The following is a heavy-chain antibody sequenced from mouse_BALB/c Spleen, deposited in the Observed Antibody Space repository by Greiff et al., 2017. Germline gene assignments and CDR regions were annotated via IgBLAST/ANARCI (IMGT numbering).Heavy chain of an antibody. CDR2: INSNGGST. CDR1: GFTFSSYG. V-gene: IGHV5-6-3*01. CDR3: ARDLRLPHYYAMDY. Sequence: EVMLVESGGGLVQPGGSLKLSCAASGFTFSSYGMSWVRQTPDKRLELVATINSNGGSTYYPDSVKGRFTISRDNAKNTLYLQMSSLKSEDTAMYYCARDLRLPHYYAMDYWGQGTSVTVSS. J-gene: IGHJ4*01. D-gene: IGHD1-2*01.